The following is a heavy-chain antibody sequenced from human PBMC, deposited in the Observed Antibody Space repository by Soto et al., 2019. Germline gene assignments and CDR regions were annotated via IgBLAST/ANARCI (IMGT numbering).Heavy chain of an antibody. CDR2: IYYSGST. J-gene: IGHJ6*03. CDR3: SSLRGYCSGASCYSGYYYYMNV. V-gene: IGHV4-59*08. Sequence: QLQLQESGPGLVKPSETLSLTCTVSGGSISNYYWSWIRQPPGKGLEWIGYIYYSGSTNYNPSLKSRVTISVDTSKNQFSLKLSSVTAADTAVYYCSSLRGYCSGASCYSGYYYYMNVWGKGTTVTVSS. CDR1: GGSISNYY. D-gene: IGHD2-15*01.